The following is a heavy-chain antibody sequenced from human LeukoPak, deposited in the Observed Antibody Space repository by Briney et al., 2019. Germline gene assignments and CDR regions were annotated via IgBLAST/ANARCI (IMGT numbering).Heavy chain of an antibody. CDR3: ARGRRGWLRLSRMIY. D-gene: IGHD5-12*01. CDR1: GYTFTSYD. CDR2: MNPNSGNT. J-gene: IGHJ4*02. Sequence: ASVKVSCKASGYTFTSYDINWVRQATGQGLEWMGWMNPNSGNTGYAQKFQGGVTMTRNTSISTAYMELSSLRSEDTAVYYCARGRRGWLRLSRMIYWGQGTLVTVSS. V-gene: IGHV1-8*01.